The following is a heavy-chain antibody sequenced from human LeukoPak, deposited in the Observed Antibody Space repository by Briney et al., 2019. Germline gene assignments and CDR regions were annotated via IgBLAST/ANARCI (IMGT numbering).Heavy chain of an antibody. CDR1: GYTFTGYY. D-gene: IGHD6-19*01. Sequence: ASVKVSCKASGYTFTGYYMHWVRQAPGQGLEWMGRINPNSGGTNYAQKFQGRVTMTRDTSISTAYMELSRLRSDDTAVYYCARVRRGIAVANSDYWGQGTLVTVSS. CDR2: INPNSGGT. CDR3: ARVRRGIAVANSDY. J-gene: IGHJ4*02. V-gene: IGHV1-2*02.